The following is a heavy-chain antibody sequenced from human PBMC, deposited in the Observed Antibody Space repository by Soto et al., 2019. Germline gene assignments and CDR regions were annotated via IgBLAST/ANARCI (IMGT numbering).Heavy chain of an antibody. CDR3: ARQLTVTTTNWFDP. V-gene: IGHV4-39*01. CDR1: GGSISSSSYY. CDR2: IYYSGST. J-gene: IGHJ5*02. Sequence: SETLSLTCTVSGGSISSSSYYWGWIRQPPGKGLEWIGSIYYSGSTYYNTSLKSRVTISVDTSKNQFSLKLSSVTAADTAVYYCARQLTVTTTNWFDPWGQGTLVTVSS. D-gene: IGHD4-17*01.